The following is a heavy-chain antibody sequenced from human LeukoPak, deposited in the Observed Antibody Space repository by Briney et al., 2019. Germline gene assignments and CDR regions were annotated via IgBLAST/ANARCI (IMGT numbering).Heavy chain of an antibody. CDR2: IYTGGDT. CDR1: GLIVSTKY. CDR3: ASLTGYFDY. Sequence: QAGGSLRLSCEASGLIVSTKYMAWVRQAPGKGLEWVSVIYTGGDTYYADSVKGRFSVSRDMSKNTINLQMNSLRAEDTAVYYCASLTGYFDYWGQGTLVTVSS. V-gene: IGHV3-53*01. J-gene: IGHJ4*02.